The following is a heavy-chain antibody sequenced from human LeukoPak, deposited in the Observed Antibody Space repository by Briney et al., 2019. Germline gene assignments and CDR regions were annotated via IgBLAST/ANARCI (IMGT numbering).Heavy chain of an antibody. V-gene: IGHV1-18*01. CDR3: AREQYHYDNSGYYDY. CDR1: GYTFTSYG. J-gene: IGHJ4*02. D-gene: IGHD3-22*01. Sequence: SVKVSCKASGYTFTSYGINWVRQPPGQGLEWMGWITIYHGNTNYAQKFQGRVTMTTDTSTSTAYMEMRSLRSDETAVYYCAREQYHYDNSGYYDYWGQGTLVTVSS. CDR2: ITIYHGNT.